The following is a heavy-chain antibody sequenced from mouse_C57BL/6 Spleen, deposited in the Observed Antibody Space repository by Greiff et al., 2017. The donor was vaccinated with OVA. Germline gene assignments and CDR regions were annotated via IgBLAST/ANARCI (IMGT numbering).Heavy chain of an antibody. CDR3: ARLSTVVARGFAY. CDR2: IYPGDGDT. D-gene: IGHD1-1*01. Sequence: QVQLQQSGPELVKPGASVKISCKASGYAFSSSWMNWVKQRPGKGLEWIGRIYPGDGDTNYNGKFKGKATLTADKSSSTAYMQLSSLTSEDSAVYFCARLSTVVARGFAYWGQGTLVTVSA. V-gene: IGHV1-82*01. CDR1: GYAFSSSW. J-gene: IGHJ3*01.